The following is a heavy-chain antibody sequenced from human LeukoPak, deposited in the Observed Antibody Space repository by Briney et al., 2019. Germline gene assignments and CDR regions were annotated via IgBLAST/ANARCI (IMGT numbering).Heavy chain of an antibody. Sequence: SVKVSCKASGGTFSSYAISWVRQAPGQGLEWMGGIIPIFGTANYAQKFQGRVTITADKSTSTAYMELSSLRSEDTAVYYCFVGSTQYCSSTSCRRGSIDYWGQGALVTVSS. CDR2: IIPIFGTA. D-gene: IGHD2-2*01. V-gene: IGHV1-69*06. J-gene: IGHJ4*02. CDR3: FVGSTQYCSSTSCRRGSIDY. CDR1: GGTFSSYA.